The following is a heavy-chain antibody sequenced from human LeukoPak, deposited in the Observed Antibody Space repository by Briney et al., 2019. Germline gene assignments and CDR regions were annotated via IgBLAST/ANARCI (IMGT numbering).Heavy chain of an antibody. D-gene: IGHD3-10*01. J-gene: IGHJ4*02. CDR2: INHSGST. Sequence: SETLSLTCAVYGGSFSGYYWSWIRQPPGKELEWIGEINHSGSTNYNPSLKSRVTISVDTSKNQFSLKLSSVTAADTAVYYCATRYGSGSYTSYWGQGTLVTVSS. CDR1: GGSFSGYY. CDR3: ATRYGSGSYTSY. V-gene: IGHV4-34*01.